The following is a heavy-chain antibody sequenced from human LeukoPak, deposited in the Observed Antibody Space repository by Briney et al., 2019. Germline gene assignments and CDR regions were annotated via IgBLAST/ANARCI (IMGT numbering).Heavy chain of an antibody. CDR3: AKGKGSSSSSIDW. CDR2: ISGSAGST. D-gene: IGHD2-15*01. J-gene: IGHJ4*02. V-gene: IGHV3-23*01. Sequence: GGSLRLSCAASGFTFNSYAMSWVRQAPGKGLERVSAISGSAGSTYYADSVKGRFTISRDNSKNILYLQIHSLRAEDTAVYYCAKGKGSSSSSIDWWGQGTLVTVSS. CDR1: GFTFNSYA.